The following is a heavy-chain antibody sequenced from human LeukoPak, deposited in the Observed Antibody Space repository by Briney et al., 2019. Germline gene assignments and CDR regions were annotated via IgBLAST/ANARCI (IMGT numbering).Heavy chain of an antibody. Sequence: PSETLSLTCTVSGGSISSYYWSWIRQPPGKGLEWIGYIYYSGSTNHNPSLKSRVTISVDTSKNQFSLRLSSVTAAETAVYYCARLAATGAAAGAFDYWGQGTLVTVSS. V-gene: IGHV4-59*08. J-gene: IGHJ4*02. D-gene: IGHD7-27*01. CDR3: ARLAATGAAAGAFDY. CDR1: GGSISSYY. CDR2: IYYSGST.